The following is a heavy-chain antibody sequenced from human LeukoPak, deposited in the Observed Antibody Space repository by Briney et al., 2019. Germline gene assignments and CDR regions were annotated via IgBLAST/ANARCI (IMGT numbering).Heavy chain of an antibody. CDR1: GFTFTDYW. J-gene: IGHJ4*02. D-gene: IGHD1-26*01. V-gene: IGHV3-7*01. CDR3: ARVGTWELQRVFDY. Sequence: GGSLRLSCAASGFTFTDYWMTWVRQVPGKGLEWVANIQRGGSESYYVDSVKGRFTISRENAKNSLYPQMDSLRVEDTAVYYCARVGTWELQRVFDYWGQGTPVTVSS. CDR2: IQRGGSES.